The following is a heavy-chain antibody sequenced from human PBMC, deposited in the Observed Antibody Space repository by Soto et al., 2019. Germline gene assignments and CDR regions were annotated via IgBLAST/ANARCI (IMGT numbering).Heavy chain of an antibody. Sequence: QVQLQQWGAGLLKPSETLSLTCAVYRGSFSGYYWNWIRQPPGKGLEWMGEINPSASATSNPSLKSRVTISGDMSKNQFSLKVSSVTAADTAVYYCARGLGGAYLLNGAFDIWGQGTMVTVSS. CDR3: ARGLGGAYLLNGAFDI. CDR2: INPSASA. J-gene: IGHJ3*02. CDR1: RGSFSGYY. D-gene: IGHD1-26*01. V-gene: IGHV4-34*01.